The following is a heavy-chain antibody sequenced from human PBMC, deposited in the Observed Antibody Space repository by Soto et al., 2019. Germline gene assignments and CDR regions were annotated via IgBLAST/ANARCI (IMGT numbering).Heavy chain of an antibody. CDR3: ATYSSGWYPDAFDN. V-gene: IGHV6-1*01. J-gene: IGHJ3*02. CDR1: VDSVSSNSAA. CDR2: TYYRSKWYN. D-gene: IGHD6-19*01. Sequence: PSQTLSLTCAISVDSVSSNSAAWNWIRQSPSRGLEWLGRTYYRSKWYNDYAVSVKRRININADTSKNQFSLQLNSVTPEDTTVYYCATYSSGWYPDAFDNWGQVTRGTV.